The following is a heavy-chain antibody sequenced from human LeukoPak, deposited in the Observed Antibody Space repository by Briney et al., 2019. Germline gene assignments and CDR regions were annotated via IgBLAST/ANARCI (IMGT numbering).Heavy chain of an antibody. J-gene: IGHJ5*02. CDR2: IYYSGST. CDR1: GGSISSGGYY. V-gene: IGHV4-31*03. Sequence: PSETLSLTCTVSGGSISSGGYYWSWIRQHPGKGLEWIGYIYYSGSTYYNPSLKSRVTISVDTSKNQFSLKLSSVTAADTAVYYCARDFRRLSYNWFDPWGQGTLVTVSS. CDR3: ARDFRRLSYNWFDP.